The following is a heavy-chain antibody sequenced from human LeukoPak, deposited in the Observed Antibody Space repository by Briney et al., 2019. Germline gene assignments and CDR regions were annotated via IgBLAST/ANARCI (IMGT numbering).Heavy chain of an antibody. Sequence: GGSLRLSCAASGFTFSSYSMNWVRQAPGKGLEWVSYISSSSSYIYYADSVKGRFTISRDNAKNSLYLQMHSLRAEDTAVYYCARVVINTIHDAFDIWGKGTMVTVSS. CDR3: ARVVINTIHDAFDI. CDR2: ISSSSSYI. CDR1: GFTFSSYS. V-gene: IGHV3-21*01. D-gene: IGHD3-3*01. J-gene: IGHJ3*02.